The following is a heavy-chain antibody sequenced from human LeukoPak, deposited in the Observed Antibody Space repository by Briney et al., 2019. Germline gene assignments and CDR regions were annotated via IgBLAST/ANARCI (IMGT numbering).Heavy chain of an antibody. CDR3: ARTGEPPNDAFDI. V-gene: IGHV3-30*04. Sequence: GGSLRLSCAASGFTFISYAMHWVRHAPGTGLQLVAVISYDGSNKYYADSVKGRFTISRDNSKNTLYLQMNSLRAEDTAVYYCARTGEPPNDAFDIWGQGTMVTVSS. CDR2: ISYDGSNK. J-gene: IGHJ3*02. CDR1: GFTFISYA. D-gene: IGHD3-16*01.